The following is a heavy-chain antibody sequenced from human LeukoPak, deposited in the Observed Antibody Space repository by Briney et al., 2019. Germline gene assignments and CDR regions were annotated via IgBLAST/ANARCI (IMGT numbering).Heavy chain of an antibody. V-gene: IGHV4-39*07. CDR2: INHSGST. Sequence: SETLSLTCTVSGGSISSSSYYWSWIRQPPGKGLEWIGEINHSGSTNYNPSLKSRVTISVDTSKNQFSLKLSSVTPEDTAVYYCARRRDSGYHHFDYWGPGTLVTVSS. CDR1: GGSISSSSYY. D-gene: IGHD5-12*01. J-gene: IGHJ4*02. CDR3: ARRRDSGYHHFDY.